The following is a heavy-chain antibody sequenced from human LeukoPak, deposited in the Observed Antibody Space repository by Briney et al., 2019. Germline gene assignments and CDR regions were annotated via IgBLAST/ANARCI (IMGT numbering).Heavy chain of an antibody. V-gene: IGHV5-51*01. CDR3: ARRFFCSDTSCYVRAFNI. J-gene: IGHJ3*02. CDR1: GYIFTTYW. D-gene: IGHD2-2*01. CDR2: IYPGDSET. Sequence: GESLKISCKGSGYIFTTYWIGWVRQTPGKGLEWMGLIYPGDSETRYSLSFEGQVTISADKSITTAYLQWSSLKASDTAMYYCARRFFCSDTSCYVRAFNIWGQGTMVTVSS.